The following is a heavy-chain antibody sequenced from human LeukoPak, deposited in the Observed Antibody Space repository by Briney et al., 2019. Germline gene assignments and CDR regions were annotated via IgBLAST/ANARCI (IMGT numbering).Heavy chain of an antibody. D-gene: IGHD3-22*01. CDR3: ARGVGYDSSGYYYAPFDY. Sequence: SETLSLTCAVYGGSFSAYYWSWIRQPPGKGLEWIGEINHSGSTNYNPSLKSRVTISVDTSKNQFSLKLSSVTAADTAVYYCARGVGYDSSGYYYAPFDYWGQGTLVTVSS. J-gene: IGHJ4*02. CDR2: INHSGST. CDR1: GGSFSAYY. V-gene: IGHV4-34*01.